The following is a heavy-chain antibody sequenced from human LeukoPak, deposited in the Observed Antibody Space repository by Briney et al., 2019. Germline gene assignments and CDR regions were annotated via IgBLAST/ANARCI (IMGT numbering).Heavy chain of an antibody. Sequence: GGSLRLSCAASGFPFSSYTMSWVRPAPGKGLEWVSSITGSSNYIYYRDSVKGRFTISRDNAKNSLNLQLNTLRAEDMAVYYCARDTRSGGAFDIWGQGTMVTVSS. J-gene: IGHJ3*02. CDR2: ITGSSNYI. V-gene: IGHV3-21*01. CDR3: ARDTRSGGAFDI. D-gene: IGHD3-3*01. CDR1: GFPFSSYT.